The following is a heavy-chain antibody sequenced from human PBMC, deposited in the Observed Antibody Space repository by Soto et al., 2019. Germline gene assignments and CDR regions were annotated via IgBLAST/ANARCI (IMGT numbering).Heavy chain of an antibody. V-gene: IGHV1-46*03. CDR1: GYTFTSYY. CDR3: ARGDQEQLVLEVYYYGMDV. D-gene: IGHD6-13*01. J-gene: IGHJ6*02. CDR2: INPSGGST. Sequence: QVQLVQSGAEVKKPGASVKVSCKASGYTFTSYYMHWVRQAPGQGLEWMGIINPSGGSTSYAQKFQGRVTMHRDTSTSTVYMELSSLRSEDTAVYYCARGDQEQLVLEVYYYGMDVWGQGTTVTVSS.